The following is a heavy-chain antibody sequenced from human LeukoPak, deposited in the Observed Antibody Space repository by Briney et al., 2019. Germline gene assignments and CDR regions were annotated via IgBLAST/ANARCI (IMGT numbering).Heavy chain of an antibody. CDR2: IYPGDSAT. CDR3: ARRGYNYDFDY. CDR1: GSTFTSYW. J-gene: IGHJ4*02. D-gene: IGHD5-18*01. V-gene: IGHV5-51*01. Sequence: GESLQISCQGSGSTFTSYWIGWVRQLPGKGLEWMGIIYPGDSATRYSPSFQGQVTISTDNSISTAYLQWSSLKASDTAVYYCARRGYNYDFDYWGQGTLVTVSS.